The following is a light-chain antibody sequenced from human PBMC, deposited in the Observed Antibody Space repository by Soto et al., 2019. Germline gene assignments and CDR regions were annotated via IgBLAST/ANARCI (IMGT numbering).Light chain of an antibody. Sequence: QSALTQPASVSGSPGQSITISCTGTSSDVGGYNYVSWYQQHPGKAPKLMIYEVSNRPSGVSNRFSGSKSGNAASLTISGLQADDEADYSCSSYTSSSLYVFGTGTKLTVL. J-gene: IGLJ1*01. CDR3: SSYTSSSLYV. CDR1: SSDVGGYNY. V-gene: IGLV2-14*01. CDR2: EVS.